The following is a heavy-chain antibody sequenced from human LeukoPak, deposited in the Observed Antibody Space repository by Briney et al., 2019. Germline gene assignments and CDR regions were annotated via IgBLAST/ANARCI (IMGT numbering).Heavy chain of an antibody. J-gene: IGHJ4*02. CDR2: IYCSGST. V-gene: IGHV4-59*01. D-gene: IGHD1-26*01. CDR1: GGSISSYY. Sequence: SETLSLTCTDSGGSISSYYWSWIRQPPGKGLEWIGYIYCSGSTNYNPSLKSRVTISVDTSKNQFSLKLSSVTAADTAVYFCARYSGTYYVYWGQGTLVTVSS. CDR3: ARYSGTYYVY.